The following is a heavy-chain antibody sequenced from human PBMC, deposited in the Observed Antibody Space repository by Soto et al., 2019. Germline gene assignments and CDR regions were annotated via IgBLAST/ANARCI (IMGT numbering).Heavy chain of an antibody. CDR1: GYTFRNYG. V-gene: IGHV1-18*01. CDR2: ISGYNGNT. D-gene: IGHD6-6*01. CDR3: AREGQLGY. J-gene: IGHJ4*02. Sequence: ASVKVSCKASGYTFRNYGFSWVRQAPGQGLEWMGWISGYNGNTNYAERPQGRVTMTTDTSTSTAYMELKSLRYDDTAVYYCAREGQLGYWGQGTPVTVSS.